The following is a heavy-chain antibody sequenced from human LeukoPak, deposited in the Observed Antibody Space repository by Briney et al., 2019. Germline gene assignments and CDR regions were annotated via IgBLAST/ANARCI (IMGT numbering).Heavy chain of an antibody. CDR3: ARDSNWCFDY. J-gene: IGHJ4*02. CDR1: GFTFSKYS. Sequence: GGSLRLSCAASGFTFSKYSMNWVRQAPGKGLEWVSYISSSSSNIYCADSVKGRFTISRDNAKNSLYLQMNSLRAEDTAVYYCARDSNWCFDYWGQGSLVTVSS. CDR2: ISSSSSNI. V-gene: IGHV3-48*01. D-gene: IGHD7-27*01.